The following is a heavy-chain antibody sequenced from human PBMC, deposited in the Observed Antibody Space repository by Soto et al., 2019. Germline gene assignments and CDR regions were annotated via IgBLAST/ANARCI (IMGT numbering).Heavy chain of an antibody. CDR2: IYWDDDV. D-gene: IGHD1-26*01. CDR1: GFSLTTTGVG. V-gene: IGHV2-5*02. CDR3: AHRLLGDNHFNKFDP. J-gene: IGHJ5*02. Sequence: QITLRESGPTLMKPTQTLTLICPFSGFSLTTTGVGVGWVRQPPGKALEWLALIYWDDDVRYTPSLRSRLTVTKDTSKNQVVLTLTNIGPVDTATYFCAHRLLGDNHFNKFDPWGQGILVTVSS.